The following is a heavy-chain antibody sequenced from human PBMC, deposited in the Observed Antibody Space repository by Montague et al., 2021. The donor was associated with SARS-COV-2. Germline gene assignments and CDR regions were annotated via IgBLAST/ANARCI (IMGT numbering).Heavy chain of an antibody. CDR3: ARSPYYDSSGQMGFDF. D-gene: IGHD3-22*01. Sequence: TLSLTCSVPGVSISSGAYYWSWIRQHPGKGLEWIGYIYYNGSTYYNPSLKSRVTIAVDTSKNHFSLKLSSVTTADTAVYYCARSPYYDSSGQMGFDFWGQGTLVTVSS. V-gene: IGHV4-31*03. CDR1: GVSISSGAYY. J-gene: IGHJ4*02. CDR2: IYYNGST.